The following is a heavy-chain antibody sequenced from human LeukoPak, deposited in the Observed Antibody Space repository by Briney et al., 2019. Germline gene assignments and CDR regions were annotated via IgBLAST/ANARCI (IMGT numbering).Heavy chain of an antibody. CDR3: ARNYDSSGYYYVGY. V-gene: IGHV4-61*01. CDR1: GGSVSSASYY. D-gene: IGHD3-22*01. J-gene: IGHJ4*02. CDR2: VYYSGTT. Sequence: PETLSLTCTLSGGSVSSASYYWSWIRQPPGKGLEWIGYVYYSGTTNYKASLKRRVTISVDTTKNQFSLKLSSVTAAGSAVYYCARNYDSSGYYYVGYWGQGTLVTVAS.